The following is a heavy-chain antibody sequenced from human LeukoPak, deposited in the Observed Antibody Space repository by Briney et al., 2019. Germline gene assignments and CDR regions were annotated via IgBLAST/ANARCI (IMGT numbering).Heavy chain of an antibody. CDR3: ARVHKYCSSISCYRFDP. V-gene: IGHV4-4*02. J-gene: IGHJ5*02. Sequence: SETLSLTCAVSGGSISSSNWWSWVRQPPGKGIAWIGEGDHSGSTKYNPALKSRVTISVDESKNQFSLRLTSVTAADTAVYYCARVHKYCSSISCYRFDPWGQGTLVTVSS. CDR1: GGSISSSNW. D-gene: IGHD2-2*01. CDR2: GDHSGST.